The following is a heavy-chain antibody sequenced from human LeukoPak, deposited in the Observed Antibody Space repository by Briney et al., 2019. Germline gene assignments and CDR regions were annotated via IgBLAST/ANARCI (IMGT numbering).Heavy chain of an antibody. CDR3: ATALPISVPTRYDYVWGPLDY. CDR2: ISAYNGNT. J-gene: IGHJ4*02. V-gene: IGHV1-18*01. D-gene: IGHD3-16*01. CDR1: GYTFTSYG. Sequence: ASVKVSCKASGYTFTSYGISWVRQAPGQGLEWMGWISAYNGNTNYAQKLQGRVTMTTDTSTSTAYMELRSLRSDDTAVYYCATALPISVPTRYDYVWGPLDYWGQGTLVTVSS.